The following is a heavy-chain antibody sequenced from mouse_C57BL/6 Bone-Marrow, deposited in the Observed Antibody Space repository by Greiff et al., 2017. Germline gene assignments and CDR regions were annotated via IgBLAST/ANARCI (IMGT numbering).Heavy chain of an antibody. CDR2: INPNNGGT. Sequence: EVQLQQSGPELVKPGASVKIPCKASGYTFTDYNMDWVQQSHGKSLEWIGDINPNNGGTIYNQKFKGKATLTVDKSSSTAYMELRSLTSEDTAVYYCARGSDGYLLYFDYWGQGTTLTVSS. CDR3: ARGSDGYLLYFDY. CDR1: GYTFTDYN. J-gene: IGHJ2*01. V-gene: IGHV1-18*01. D-gene: IGHD2-3*01.